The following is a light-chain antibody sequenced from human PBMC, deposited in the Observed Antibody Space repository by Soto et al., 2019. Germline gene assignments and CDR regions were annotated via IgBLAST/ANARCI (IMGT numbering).Light chain of an antibody. CDR1: QSISSW. CDR2: KAS. J-gene: IGKJ1*01. Sequence: DIQMTQSPATLSASVGDRVIITCRASQSISSWLAWYQQKPGKGPNLLIYKASILESGVPLRFSGSGSGTEFTLTINSLQPDDFATYYCQQYDRYSRTFGQGTKV. CDR3: QQYDRYSRT. V-gene: IGKV1-5*03.